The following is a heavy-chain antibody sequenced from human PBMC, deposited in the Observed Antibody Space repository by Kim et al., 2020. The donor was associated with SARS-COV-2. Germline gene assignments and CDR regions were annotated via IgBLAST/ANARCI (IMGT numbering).Heavy chain of an antibody. CDR1: GYTFTSYG. D-gene: IGHD3-22*01. CDR2: ISAYNGNT. Sequence: ASVKVSCKASGYTFTSYGISWVRQAPGQGLEWMGWISAYNGNTNYAQKLQGRVTMTTDTSTSTAYMELRSLRSDDTAVYYCARESSSYDSSGPTNPFDYWGQGTLVTVSS. V-gene: IGHV1-18*04. J-gene: IGHJ4*02. CDR3: ARESSSYDSSGPTNPFDY.